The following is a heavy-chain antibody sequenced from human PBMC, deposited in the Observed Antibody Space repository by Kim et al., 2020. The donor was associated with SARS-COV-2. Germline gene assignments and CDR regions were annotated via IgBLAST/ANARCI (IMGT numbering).Heavy chain of an antibody. Sequence: GGSLRLSCAASGFTFSSYWMTWVRQAPGKGLEWVANIKQGGSEKYYVDSVKGRFTISRDNAKNSLDLQMNSLRAEDTAVYYCATAAALRAARFFDYWGQGALVTVSS. V-gene: IGHV3-7*01. CDR2: IKQGGSEK. D-gene: IGHD6-6*01. J-gene: IGHJ4*02. CDR3: ATAAALRAARFFDY. CDR1: GFTFSSYW.